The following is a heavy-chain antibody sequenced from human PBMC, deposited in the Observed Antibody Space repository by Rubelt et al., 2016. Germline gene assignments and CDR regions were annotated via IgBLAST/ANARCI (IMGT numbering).Heavy chain of an antibody. Sequence: QVQLVQSGAEVKKPGASVKVSCKASGYTFTSYAMHWVRQAPGQRLEWMGWINAGNGNTKYSQKFQGRVTITRDTSASTADMELSSLRSEDTAVYYCALLWFGELFRRDYWGQGTLVTVSS. V-gene: IGHV1-3*01. CDR3: ALLWFGELFRRDY. CDR2: INAGNGNT. D-gene: IGHD3-10*01. CDR1: GYTFTSYA. J-gene: IGHJ4*02.